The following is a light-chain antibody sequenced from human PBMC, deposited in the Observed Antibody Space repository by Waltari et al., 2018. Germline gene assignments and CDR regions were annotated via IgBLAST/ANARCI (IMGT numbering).Light chain of an antibody. CDR1: SSDVGGYNY. CDR2: DVS. V-gene: IGLV2-14*01. CDR3: SSYTSSSTLL. Sequence: QSALTQPASVSGSPGQSLTISCTGTSSDVGGYNYVSCYHQHPGKAPKLMIYDVSNRPSGVANRFSGSKSGNTASLTISGLQAEDEADYYCSSYTSSSTLLFGGGTKLTVL. J-gene: IGLJ3*02.